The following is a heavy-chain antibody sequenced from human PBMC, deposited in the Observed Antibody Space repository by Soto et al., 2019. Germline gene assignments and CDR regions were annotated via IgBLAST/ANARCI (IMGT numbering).Heavy chain of an antibody. Sequence: GGSLRLSCAASGFTFSSYAMSWVRQAPGKGLEWVSATSGSGGSTYYADSVKGRFTISRDNSKNTLYLQMNSLRAEDTAVYYCAKDGGFAVALYYYYGMDVWGQGTTVTVSS. V-gene: IGHV3-23*01. D-gene: IGHD6-19*01. J-gene: IGHJ6*02. CDR2: TSGSGGST. CDR1: GFTFSSYA. CDR3: AKDGGFAVALYYYYGMDV.